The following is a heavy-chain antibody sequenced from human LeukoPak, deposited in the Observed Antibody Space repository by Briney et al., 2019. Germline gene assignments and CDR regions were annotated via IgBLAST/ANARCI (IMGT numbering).Heavy chain of an antibody. D-gene: IGHD3-9*01. CDR1: GFTFSSYN. J-gene: IGHJ6*03. Sequence: GGSLRLSCAASGFTFSSYNMNWVRQAPGKGLEWVSYISSSSSTIYYADSVKGRFTISRDKAKNSLYLQMNSLRAEDTAVYYCAREAYDILTGYSENYYYYMDVWGKGTTVTISS. CDR2: ISSSSSTI. V-gene: IGHV3-48*01. CDR3: AREAYDILTGYSENYYYYMDV.